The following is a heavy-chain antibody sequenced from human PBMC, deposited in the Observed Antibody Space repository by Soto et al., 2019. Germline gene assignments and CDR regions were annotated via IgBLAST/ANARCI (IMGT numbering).Heavy chain of an antibody. Sequence: QVQLQESGPGLVKPSETLSLTCTVSGGSISSYYWSWIRQPPGKGLEWIGYIYYSGTANYNPSLKSRVTISVDTSKNQLSLKLSSVTAADTAVYYCARRYGYSFDYWGQGTLVTVSS. CDR1: GGSISSYY. CDR3: ARRYGYSFDY. V-gene: IGHV4-59*08. CDR2: IYYSGTA. J-gene: IGHJ4*02. D-gene: IGHD5-18*01.